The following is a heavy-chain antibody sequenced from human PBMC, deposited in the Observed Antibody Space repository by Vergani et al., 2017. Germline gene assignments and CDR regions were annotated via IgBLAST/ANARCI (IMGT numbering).Heavy chain of an antibody. CDR1: GGSISSGSYY. V-gene: IGHV4-61*02. J-gene: IGHJ4*02. Sequence: QVQLQESGPGLVKPSQTLSLTCTVSGGSISSGSYYWSWIRQPAGKGLEWIGRIYTSGSTNYNPSLKSRVTISVDTSKNQFSLKLSSVTAADTAVYYCARAEILTYYDFWSGSYPDYWGQGTLVTVSS. D-gene: IGHD3-3*01. CDR2: IYTSGST. CDR3: ARAEILTYYDFWSGSYPDY.